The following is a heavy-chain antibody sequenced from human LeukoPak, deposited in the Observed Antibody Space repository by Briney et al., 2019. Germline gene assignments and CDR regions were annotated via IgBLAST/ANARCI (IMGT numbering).Heavy chain of an antibody. D-gene: IGHD1-14*01. V-gene: IGHV3-23*01. J-gene: IGHJ4*02. CDR3: ARGGPNHYHSGY. CDR1: GFTFSSYA. CDR2: ISGSGGST. Sequence: GGSLRLFCAASGFTFSSYAMSWVRQAPGKGLEWVSAISGSGGSTYYADSVKGRFTISRDNSKNTLYLQMNSLRAEDTAVYYCARGGPNHYHSGYWGQGTLVTVSS.